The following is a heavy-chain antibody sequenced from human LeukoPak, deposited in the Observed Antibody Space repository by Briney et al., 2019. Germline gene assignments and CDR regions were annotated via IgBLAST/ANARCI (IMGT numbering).Heavy chain of an antibody. Sequence: SETLSLTFTVSSGSISSGSYYWSWIRQPAGKGLEWIGRICTSGGTNYNPSLKSRVTISVDTSKNQFSLKLNSVTAADAAVYYCAREESGYCDGGSCPYYFDYWGQGTRVTVSS. CDR2: ICTSGGT. V-gene: IGHV4-61*02. D-gene: IGHD2-15*01. CDR1: SGSISSGSYY. CDR3: AREESGYCDGGSCPYYFDY. J-gene: IGHJ4*02.